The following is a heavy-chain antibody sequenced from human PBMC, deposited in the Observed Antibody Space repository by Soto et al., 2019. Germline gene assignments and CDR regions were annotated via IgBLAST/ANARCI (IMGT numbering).Heavy chain of an antibody. CDR3: TASPSVRL. V-gene: IGHV3-53*01. J-gene: IGHJ6*02. CDR2: MYSGGGT. CDR1: GFTVGNNY. D-gene: IGHD3-10*02. Sequence: EVHLVESGGGLIQPGGSLRLSCAASGFTVGNNYMNWVRQAPGKGLEWVSLMYSGGGTYYADSENDRFTMSRDCSQNTLYYQLNSISPDDTPMYYYTASPSVRLWGQGTTVTVSS.